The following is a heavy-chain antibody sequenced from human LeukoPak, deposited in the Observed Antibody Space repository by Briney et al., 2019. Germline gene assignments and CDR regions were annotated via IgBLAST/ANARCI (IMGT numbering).Heavy chain of an antibody. CDR2: ISYDGTYQ. V-gene: IGHV3-30*04. CDR1: GFTFSNYA. Sequence: PGGSLRLSCAASGFTFSNYAMHWVRQAPGKGLEWVAIISYDGTYQYYADSVKGRFTVSRDNSKNKLYLQMNNLRTEDLAVYYCARDLRGNDDNVGYFDSWGQGNLVTVSS. J-gene: IGHJ4*02. CDR3: ARDLRGNDDNVGYFDS. D-gene: IGHD1-1*01.